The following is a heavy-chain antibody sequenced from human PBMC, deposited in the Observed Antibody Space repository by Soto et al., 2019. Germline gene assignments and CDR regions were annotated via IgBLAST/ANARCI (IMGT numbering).Heavy chain of an antibody. D-gene: IGHD3-3*01. Sequence: GSGPTLVNPTQTLTLTCTFSGFSLSTSGVGVGWIRQPPGKALEWLALIYWDDDKRYSPSLKSRLTITKDTSKNQVVLTMTNMDPVDTATYYCAHRQRITSFGVVIIQDAFDIWGQGTMVPVSS. CDR1: GFSLSTSGVG. J-gene: IGHJ3*02. CDR3: AHRQRITSFGVVIIQDAFDI. CDR2: IYWDDDK. V-gene: IGHV2-5*02.